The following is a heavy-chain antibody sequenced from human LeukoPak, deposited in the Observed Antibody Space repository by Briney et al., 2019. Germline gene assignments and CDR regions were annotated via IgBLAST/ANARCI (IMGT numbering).Heavy chain of an antibody. CDR3: ARGGRYRTTTNCYIGK. V-gene: IGHV3-23*01. J-gene: IGHJ4*02. D-gene: IGHD2-2*02. CDR1: GFIFTNYA. CDR2: ISGGGGST. Sequence: PGGSLRLSCAASGFIFTNYAMNWVRQAPGKGLEWVSGISGGGGSTYYADSVKGRFTISGDNSENTLHLQMNSLRAEDTAMYHCARGGRYRTTTNCYIGKWGQGTLVTVSS.